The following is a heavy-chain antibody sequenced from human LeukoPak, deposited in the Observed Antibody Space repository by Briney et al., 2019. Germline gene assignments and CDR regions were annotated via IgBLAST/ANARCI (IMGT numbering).Heavy chain of an antibody. V-gene: IGHV3-30*02. Sequence: GGSLRLSCAASGFTFSSYGMRWVRQAPRKGLEWVAFIRYDGGNKYYADSVKGRFTISRDNSKNTLYLQMNSLRAEDTAVYYCAKDRGDIVVVPAAMDVWGKGTTVTVSS. D-gene: IGHD2-2*01. CDR3: AKDRGDIVVVPAAMDV. J-gene: IGHJ6*04. CDR1: GFTFSSYG. CDR2: IRYDGGNK.